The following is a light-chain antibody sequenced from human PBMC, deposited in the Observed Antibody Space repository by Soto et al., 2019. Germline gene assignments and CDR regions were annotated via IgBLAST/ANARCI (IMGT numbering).Light chain of an antibody. V-gene: IGKV1-39*01. J-gene: IGKJ5*01. CDR1: QTISNY. Sequence: DIQMTQSPSSLPASVGDRVTITCRTSQTISNYLHWYQQKPGKAPELLIYAASSLQSGVPSRFSGSGSGTDFTLTISSLQPEDFATYYCQQSYNTALTFGQGTRLELK. CDR3: QQSYNTALT. CDR2: AAS.